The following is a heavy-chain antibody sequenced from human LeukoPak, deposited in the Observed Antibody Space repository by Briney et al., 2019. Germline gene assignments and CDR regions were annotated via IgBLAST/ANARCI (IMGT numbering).Heavy chain of an antibody. D-gene: IGHD3-22*01. CDR1: GYTVTSYY. CDR2: LNPSGGST. J-gene: IGHJ4*02. CDR3: AKSWCYDSSGYYPFDY. Sequence: ASVKVSCKASGYTVTSYYMHWVRQAPGQGLEWMGILNPSGGSTSYAQKFQGRATLTRATSTSTVYMELSSLRAEDTAVYYCAKSWCYDSSGYYPFDYWGQGTLVTVSS. V-gene: IGHV1-46*01.